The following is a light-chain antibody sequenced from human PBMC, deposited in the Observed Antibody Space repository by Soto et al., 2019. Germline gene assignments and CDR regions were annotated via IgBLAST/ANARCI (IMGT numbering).Light chain of an antibody. V-gene: IGKV3-11*01. Sequence: EIVLTQSPATLSLSPGERATLSCRASQSVRSNLAWYQQKPGQAPRLLIYDASNRATGIPGRFSGSGSGTDFTLTISNLEPEEFAVYYCQQRSNWPWTLGQGAKVEIK. J-gene: IGKJ1*01. CDR3: QQRSNWPWT. CDR1: QSVRSN. CDR2: DAS.